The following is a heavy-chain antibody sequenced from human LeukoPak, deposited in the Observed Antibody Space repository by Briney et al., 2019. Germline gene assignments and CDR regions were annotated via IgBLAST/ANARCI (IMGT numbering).Heavy chain of an antibody. Sequence: SETLSLTCTVSGGSISSGSYYWSWIRQHPGKGLEWIGYIYHSGSTYYNPSLKSRVTLSVDTSENQFSLKLSSVTAADTAVYYCARAQLTGDPYFDYWGQGTLVTVSS. CDR1: GGSISSGSYY. CDR3: ARAQLTGDPYFDY. CDR2: IYHSGST. J-gene: IGHJ4*02. D-gene: IGHD7-27*01. V-gene: IGHV4-31*03.